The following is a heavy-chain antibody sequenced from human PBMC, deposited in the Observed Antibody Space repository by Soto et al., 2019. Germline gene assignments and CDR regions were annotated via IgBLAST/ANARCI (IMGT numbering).Heavy chain of an antibody. Sequence: PSETLSLTCIVSGVSISSGDDYWSWIRQPPGKGLEWIGYIYSSGSTNSNPSLKSRATISVDTSKNQFSLKLSSVTAADTAVYYCARVRIGGPVDYWGQGTLVTVSS. CDR1: GVSISSGDDY. D-gene: IGHD3-16*01. J-gene: IGHJ4*02. CDR2: IYSSGST. CDR3: ARVRIGGPVDY. V-gene: IGHV4-61*08.